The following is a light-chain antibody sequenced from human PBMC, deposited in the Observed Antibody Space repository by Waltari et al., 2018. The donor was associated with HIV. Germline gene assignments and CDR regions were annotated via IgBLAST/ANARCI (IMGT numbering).Light chain of an antibody. CDR2: TDN. J-gene: IGLJ1*01. CDR1: PSNIGTTT. Sequence: QSVLTQPPSASGAPGQSITISCSGSPSNIGTTTVTWYQQVPGSAPRVHFYTDNQRFTGVPDRFSGSKSGTSASLAINGLQSEDEASYFCATWDDSLNGLVFGTGTWVTVL. CDR3: ATWDDSLNGLV. V-gene: IGLV1-44*01.